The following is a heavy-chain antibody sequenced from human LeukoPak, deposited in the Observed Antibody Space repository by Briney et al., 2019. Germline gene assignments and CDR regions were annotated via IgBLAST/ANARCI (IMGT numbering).Heavy chain of an antibody. CDR2: INQDGSQK. CDR3: ARALAAAGSY. Sequence: GGSLRLSCAASGFTFSSYWMHWVRQAPGKGLEWVANINQDGSQKYHVDSVKGRFTISRDNAKNSLYLQMNSLRAEDTAVYYCARALAAAGSYWGQGTLVTVSS. CDR1: GFTFSSYW. V-gene: IGHV3-7*01. D-gene: IGHD6-25*01. J-gene: IGHJ4*02.